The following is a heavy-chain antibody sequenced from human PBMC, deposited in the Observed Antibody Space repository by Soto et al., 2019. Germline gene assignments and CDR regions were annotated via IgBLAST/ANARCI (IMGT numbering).Heavy chain of an antibody. Sequence: QITLKESGPTLVKPTQTLTLTCTFSGFSLSTSGVGVGWIRQPPGKALEWLALIYWDDDKRYSPSLKSRLTITKDTSNNQVVLTMTNMDPVDTATYYCAHRRGGCGGDCYSFDYWGQGTLVTVSS. V-gene: IGHV2-5*02. D-gene: IGHD2-21*02. CDR3: AHRRGGCGGDCYSFDY. CDR2: IYWDDDK. CDR1: GFSLSTSGVG. J-gene: IGHJ4*02.